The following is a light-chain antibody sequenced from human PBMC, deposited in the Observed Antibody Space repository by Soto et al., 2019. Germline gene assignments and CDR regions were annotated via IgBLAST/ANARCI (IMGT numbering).Light chain of an antibody. CDR2: EVS. V-gene: IGLV2-14*01. J-gene: IGLJ1*01. CDR3: SSYTSSSTLNV. Sequence: QSALTQPASVSGSPGQSITISCTGTSSDVGSYNYVSWYQQHPGKAPKLMIYEVSNRPSGVSNRFSGSKSGNTASLTISGLQAEDEADYYCSSYTSSSTLNVFGTGTKVTAL. CDR1: SSDVGSYNY.